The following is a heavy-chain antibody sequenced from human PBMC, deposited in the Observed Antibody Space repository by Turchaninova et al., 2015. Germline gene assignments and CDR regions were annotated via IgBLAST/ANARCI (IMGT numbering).Heavy chain of an antibody. J-gene: IGHJ6*02. CDR2: ITAGGDNT. CDR3: ARYCTSSSCYGGNSYYGMDV. CDR1: GFSFSMYG. Sequence: EVQLVDSGGGLVLPGGSMRLSCVASGFSFSMYGMGCVRWAPGKGLEWVSAITAGGDNTYYADSMKGRFTTSRENSKNTRFLQRNSLRAGDAAVYFCARYCTSSSCYGGNSYYGMDVWGQGTTVTVSS. V-gene: IGHV3-23*04. D-gene: IGHD2-2*01.